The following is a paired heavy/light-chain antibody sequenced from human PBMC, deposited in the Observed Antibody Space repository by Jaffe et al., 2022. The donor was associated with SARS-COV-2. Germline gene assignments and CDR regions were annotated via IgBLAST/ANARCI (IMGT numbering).Heavy chain of an antibody. CDR3: VRHNLKAVAGVPYWFFDL. J-gene: IGHJ2*01. Sequence: EVQLEQSGAEMNKPGESLRISCKVSGYRFTSYWISWVRQMPGKGLEWVATIDPSDSYTRYGPSFQGRVTISGDKSISTAYLQWRSLEASDTAIYYCVRHNLKAVAGVPYWFFDLWGRGTLVTVSS. CDR1: GYRFTSYW. V-gene: IGHV5-10-1*03. CDR2: IDPSDSYT. D-gene: IGHD6-19*01.
Light chain of an antibody. CDR2: SVD. CDR1: TGAVTNGNY. CDR3: LLHSGGAWV. V-gene: IGLV7-43*01. Sequence: QTVVTQEPSLTVSPGGTVTLTCASSTGAVTNGNYPNWFQQRPGQPPRALIYSVDNKYSWTPARFSGSLLGGKAGLKLLNAQPEDEADYYCLLHSGGAWVFGGGTKLTVL. J-gene: IGLJ3*02.